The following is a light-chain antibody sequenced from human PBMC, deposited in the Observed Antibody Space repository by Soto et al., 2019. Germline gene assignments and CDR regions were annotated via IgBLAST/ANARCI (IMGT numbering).Light chain of an antibody. CDR3: QVRETNSDHLV. CDR2: DDS. CDR1: NIGSKS. V-gene: IGLV3-21*01. Sequence: VLTQPPSVSGAPGQTARITCGGNNIGSKSVHWYQQRPGQAPVVVIYDDSDRPSGIPERFSGSNSGNTATLTISGVEAGDEADYYCQVRETNSDHLVFGGGTKVTVL. J-gene: IGLJ3*02.